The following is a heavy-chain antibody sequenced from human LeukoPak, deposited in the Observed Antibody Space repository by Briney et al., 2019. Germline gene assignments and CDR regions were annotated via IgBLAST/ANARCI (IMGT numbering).Heavy chain of an antibody. V-gene: IGHV1-24*01. J-gene: IGHJ3*02. Sequence: ASVKVSCKVSGYTLTELSMHWVRQAPGKGLEWMGGFDPEDGETIYAQKFQGRVTMTEDTSTDTAYMELSSLRSEDTAVYYCATDRYYGSGSYSRDAFDIWGQGTMVTVSS. CDR3: ATDRYYGSGSYSRDAFDI. CDR2: FDPEDGET. CDR1: GYTLTELS. D-gene: IGHD3-10*01.